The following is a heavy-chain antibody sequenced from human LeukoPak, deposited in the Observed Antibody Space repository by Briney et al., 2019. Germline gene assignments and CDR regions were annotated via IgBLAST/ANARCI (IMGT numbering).Heavy chain of an antibody. Sequence: SETLSLTCTVSGGSISSYYWSWIRQPPGKGLEWIGYIYTSGSTNYNPSLKSRVTISVDTSKNQFSLKLSSVTAADTAVYYCARHASGTRPGYYYYYMDVWGKGTTVTVSS. CDR2: IYTSGST. J-gene: IGHJ6*03. V-gene: IGHV4-4*09. D-gene: IGHD1-26*01. CDR1: GGSISSYY. CDR3: ARHASGTRPGYYYYYMDV.